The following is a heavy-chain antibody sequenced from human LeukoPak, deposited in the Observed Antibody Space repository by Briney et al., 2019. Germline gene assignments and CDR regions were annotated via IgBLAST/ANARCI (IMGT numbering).Heavy chain of an antibody. D-gene: IGHD4-17*01. CDR2: IYSGGST. J-gene: IGHJ6*02. Sequence: GGSLRLSCAASGFTVSSNYMSWVRQAPGKGLEWVSVIYSGGSTYYADSVKGRFTISRDNSKNTPYLQMNSLRAEDTAVYYCARGGYGDYVLYYYYGMDVWGQGTTVTVSS. CDR3: ARGGYGDYVLYYYYGMDV. CDR1: GFTVSSNY. V-gene: IGHV3-66*02.